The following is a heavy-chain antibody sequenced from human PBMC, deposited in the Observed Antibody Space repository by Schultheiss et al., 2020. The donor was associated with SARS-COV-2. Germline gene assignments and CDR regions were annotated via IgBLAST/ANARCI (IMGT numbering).Heavy chain of an antibody. D-gene: IGHD6-6*01. CDR1: GGSISSGSYY. CDR2: IYYSGST. CDR3: ARSNLIAARTYWYFDL. V-gene: IGHV4-61*01. J-gene: IGHJ2*01. Sequence: SETLSLTCTVSGGSISSGSYYWSWIRQPPGKGLEWIGYIYYSGSTNYNPSLKSRVTISVDTSKNQFSLKLSSVTAADTAVYYCARSNLIAARTYWYFDLWGRGTLVTVSS.